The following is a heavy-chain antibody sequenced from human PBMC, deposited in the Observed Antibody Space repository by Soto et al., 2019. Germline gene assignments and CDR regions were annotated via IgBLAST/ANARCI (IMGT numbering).Heavy chain of an antibody. Sequence: EVQLLESGGGVVQPGGSLRLSCAASGFTFSRYAMSWVRQAPGNGLEWVSVISGSDGSTYYADSVRGRFTISRDNSKTKLFLQMNSLRAEDTAVYYCAKAGWEYDDSGYYEYWGQGPLVTVSS. CDR1: GFTFSRYA. D-gene: IGHD3-22*01. J-gene: IGHJ4*02. V-gene: IGHV3-23*01. CDR3: AKAGWEYDDSGYYEY. CDR2: ISGSDGST.